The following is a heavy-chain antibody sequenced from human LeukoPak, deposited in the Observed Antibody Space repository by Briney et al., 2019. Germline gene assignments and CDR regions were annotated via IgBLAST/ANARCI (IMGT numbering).Heavy chain of an antibody. Sequence: SETLSLTCTVSGGSISSSSYYWGWIRQPPGKGLEWIGYIYYSWSTNYNPSLKSRVTISVDTSKNQFSLKLSSVTAADTAVYYCARGGRTYLDYWGQGTLVTVSS. D-gene: IGHD3-16*01. CDR2: IYYSWST. V-gene: IGHV4-61*05. CDR3: ARGGRTYLDY. J-gene: IGHJ4*02. CDR1: GGSISSSSYY.